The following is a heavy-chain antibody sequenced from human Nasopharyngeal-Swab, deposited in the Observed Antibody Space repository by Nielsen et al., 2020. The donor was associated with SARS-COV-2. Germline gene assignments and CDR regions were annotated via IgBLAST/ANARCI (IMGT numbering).Heavy chain of an antibody. D-gene: IGHD1-26*01. J-gene: IGHJ4*02. CDR2: IYYSGST. CDR1: GGSISSYY. Sequence: SDPLSLTCTVPGGSISSYYWSWIRQPPGKGLGWIGYIYYSGSTNYNPSLKSRVTISVDTSKNQFSLKLSSVTAADTAVYYCARISGSGAFDYWGQGTLVTVSS. CDR3: ARISGSGAFDY. V-gene: IGHV4-59*01.